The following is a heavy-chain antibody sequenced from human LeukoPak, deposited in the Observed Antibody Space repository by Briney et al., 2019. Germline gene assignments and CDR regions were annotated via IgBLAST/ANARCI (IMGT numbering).Heavy chain of an antibody. CDR3: ARDPSDPFEHYSGSYYGLDY. J-gene: IGHJ4*02. D-gene: IGHD1-26*01. V-gene: IGHV3-30*04. Sequence: TGRSLRLSCAASGFTFSSYAMHWVRQAPGKGLEWVAVISYDGSNKYYADSVKDRFTISRDNSKNTLYLQMNSLRAEDTAVYYCARDPSDPFEHYSGSYYGLDYWGQGTLVTVSS. CDR1: GFTFSSYA. CDR2: ISYDGSNK.